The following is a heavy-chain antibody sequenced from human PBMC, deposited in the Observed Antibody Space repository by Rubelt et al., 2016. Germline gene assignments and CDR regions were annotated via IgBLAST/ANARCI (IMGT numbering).Heavy chain of an antibody. CDR1: GFSFSSCG. D-gene: IGHD2-21*01. Sequence: GGVVQPGGSLRLSCAASGFSFSSCGMHWVRQAPGTGLEWVAVISSDGGKSYYADSVKCRFTISRDNSKNTLYLQMHSLRAEDPAVYYCARDSLRWSSRWFDPWGQGTLVTVSA. CDR2: ISSDGGKS. J-gene: IGHJ5*02. V-gene: IGHV3-30*03. CDR3: ARDSLRWSSRWFDP.